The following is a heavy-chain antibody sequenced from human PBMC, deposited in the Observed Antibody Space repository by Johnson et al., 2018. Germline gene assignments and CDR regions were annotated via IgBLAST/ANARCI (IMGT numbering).Heavy chain of an antibody. CDR1: GFTFSSYW. Sequence: EVQLVESGGGLVQPGGSLRLSCAASGFTFSSYWMSWVRQAPGKGLEWVATIKQDGSEKYYVDSVKGRLTISRENAKNSLYLQMNSLRAEDTAVYYCARDGGIAVAGYGAFDIWGQGTMVTVSS. CDR2: IKQDGSEK. CDR3: ARDGGIAVAGYGAFDI. D-gene: IGHD6-19*01. J-gene: IGHJ3*02. V-gene: IGHV3-7*01.